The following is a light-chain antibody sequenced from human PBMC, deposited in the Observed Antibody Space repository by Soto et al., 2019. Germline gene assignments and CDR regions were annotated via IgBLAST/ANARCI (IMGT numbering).Light chain of an antibody. J-gene: IGLJ1*01. V-gene: IGLV2-8*01. CDR1: SSDVGHYNY. CDR3: SSYAGSKPV. Sequence: QSALTQPPSASGSPGQSVTISCTGTSSDVGHYNYVSWYQHHPGKAPKLMIYEVSKRPSGVPDRFAGSKSGNTASLTVSGLQAEDEADYYCSSYAGSKPVFGTGTKLTVL. CDR2: EVS.